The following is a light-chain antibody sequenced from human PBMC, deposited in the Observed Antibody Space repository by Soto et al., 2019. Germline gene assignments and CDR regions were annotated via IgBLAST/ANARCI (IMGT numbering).Light chain of an antibody. Sequence: EIVVTPSPGTPSLSPGERATLSCRASQSVSSSYLAWYQQKPGQAPRLLFYGASSRATGIPDRFSGSRSGAEFTLTINSLQSEDFAVYYCQPYNNWPLTFGGGTKVDIK. V-gene: IGKV3-20*01. CDR2: GAS. CDR1: QSVSSSY. J-gene: IGKJ4*01. CDR3: QPYNNWPLT.